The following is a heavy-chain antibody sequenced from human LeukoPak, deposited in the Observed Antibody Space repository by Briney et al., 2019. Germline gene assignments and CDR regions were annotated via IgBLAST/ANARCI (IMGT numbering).Heavy chain of an antibody. D-gene: IGHD3-10*01. Sequence: SETLSLTCTVSGGSISSSSYYWGWIRQPPGKGLEWIGSIYYSGSTYYNPSLKSRVTISVDTPKNQFSLKLSSVTAADTAVYYCARVNYGSGSMYYYYYYYMDVWGKGTTVTVSS. CDR3: ARVNYGSGSMYYYYYYYMDV. CDR1: GGSISSSSYY. CDR2: IYYSGST. V-gene: IGHV4-39*07. J-gene: IGHJ6*03.